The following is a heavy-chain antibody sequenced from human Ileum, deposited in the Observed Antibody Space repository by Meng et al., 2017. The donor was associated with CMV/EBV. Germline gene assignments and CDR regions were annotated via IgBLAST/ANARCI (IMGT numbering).Heavy chain of an antibody. Sequence: QGPWQGSGPRVLKPSQTQSLPCTSSGCSISSVYYCRSWIRQPPGKSLEWIGYIYFSGSPDYNPSLNSRVTISVDTSKNQFSLKLSSVTAADTAVYYCARQRGYCSGGSCYHFDYWGQGTLVTVSS. V-gene: IGHV4-30-4*08. CDR3: ARQRGYCSGGSCYHFDY. CDR2: IYFSGSP. CDR1: GCSISSVYYC. D-gene: IGHD2-15*01. J-gene: IGHJ4*02.